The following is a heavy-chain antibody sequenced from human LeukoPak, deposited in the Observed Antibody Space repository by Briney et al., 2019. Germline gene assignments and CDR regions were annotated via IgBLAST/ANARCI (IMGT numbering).Heavy chain of an antibody. CDR3: ARCSYTYRVSSEPAGRFDP. V-gene: IGHV4-39*01. J-gene: IGHJ5*02. CDR2: AYYSGST. D-gene: IGHD2-2*02. CDR1: GASISSRSYY. Sequence: PSETLSLTCTVSGASISSRSYYWGWIRQPPGKGLEWIGSAYYSGSTYYNPSLKSPVTISVDTSKNQFSLKLTSVTAEHTAVYYCARCSYTYRVSSEPAGRFDPWGQGALVTVSS.